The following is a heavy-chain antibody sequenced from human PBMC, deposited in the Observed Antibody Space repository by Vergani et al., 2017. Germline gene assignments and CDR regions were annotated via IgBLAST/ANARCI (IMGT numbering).Heavy chain of an antibody. J-gene: IGHJ4*02. Sequence: EVQLLESGGGVVKPGGSLRLSCAASGFIFSSHAMTWVRQAPGKGLEWVSTISGSGASTYYADSVKGRFSISRDNAKNTLLLQMNSLRAKDTAVYYCAKSPNFNNRPTDYWGQGTLVTVSS. V-gene: IGHV3-23*01. D-gene: IGHD1/OR15-1a*01. CDR3: AKSPNFNNRPTDY. CDR1: GFIFSSHA. CDR2: ISGSGAST.